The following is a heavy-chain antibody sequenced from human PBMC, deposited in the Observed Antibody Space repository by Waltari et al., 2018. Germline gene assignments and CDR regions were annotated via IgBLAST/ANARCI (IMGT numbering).Heavy chain of an antibody. D-gene: IGHD3-10*01. CDR1: GGSISSGSYY. V-gene: IGHV4-61*09. CDR2: NYTSGTT. J-gene: IGHJ5*02. CDR3: ARDWVVPGVNLNWFDP. Sequence: QVQLQESGPGLVKPSQTLSLTCTVSGGSISSGSYYWRWIRQPAGKGLEWMGYNYTSGTTNYNPSLQGRVTISVDTSTNQFSLKLSSVTAADTAVYYCARDWVVPGVNLNWFDPWGQGTLVTVSS.